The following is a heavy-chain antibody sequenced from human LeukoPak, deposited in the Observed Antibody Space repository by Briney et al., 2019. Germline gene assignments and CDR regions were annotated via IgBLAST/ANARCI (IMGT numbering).Heavy chain of an antibody. V-gene: IGHV3-74*01. CDR1: GFTLSNYW. Sequence: PGGSLRLSCAAPGFTLSNYWMHWVRQVPGEGLVWVSHINGDGTSTGYADSVRGRFTISRDNAKNTLCLQMNSLRAEDTAVYYCATLTTVVLDAFDIWGQGTMVTVSS. CDR2: INGDGTST. CDR3: ATLTTVVLDAFDI. J-gene: IGHJ3*02. D-gene: IGHD4-23*01.